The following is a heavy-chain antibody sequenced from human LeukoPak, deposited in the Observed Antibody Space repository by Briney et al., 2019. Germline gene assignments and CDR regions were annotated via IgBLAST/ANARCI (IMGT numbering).Heavy chain of an antibody. CDR2: ISSSSSYI. Sequence: GGSLRLSCAASGFTFSSYSMNWVRQAPGKGLEWVSSISSSSSYIYYADSVKGRFTISRDNAKNSLYLQMNSLRAEDTAVYYCAGEGEQQAEDYWGQGTLVTVSS. D-gene: IGHD3-16*01. CDR1: GFTFSSYS. CDR3: AGEGEQQAEDY. J-gene: IGHJ4*02. V-gene: IGHV3-21*01.